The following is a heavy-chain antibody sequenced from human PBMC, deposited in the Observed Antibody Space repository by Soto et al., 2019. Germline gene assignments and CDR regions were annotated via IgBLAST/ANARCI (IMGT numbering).Heavy chain of an antibody. J-gene: IGHJ6*02. D-gene: IGHD1-7*01. Sequence: PGGSLRLSCAASGLTFTNYAMSWVRQAPGKGLEWVSAISSSGVSLHYADSVRGRFSISRDNSQNTLYLQMNSLRAEDTAVYYCAKDRGTNYYYYGMDVWGQGTTVTVSS. V-gene: IGHV3-23*01. CDR3: AKDRGTNYYYYGMDV. CDR2: ISSSGVSL. CDR1: GLTFTNYA.